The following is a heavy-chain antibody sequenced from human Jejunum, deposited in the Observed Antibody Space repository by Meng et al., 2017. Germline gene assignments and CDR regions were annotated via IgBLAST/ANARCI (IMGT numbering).Heavy chain of an antibody. V-gene: IGHV1-2*02. CDR2: IDPKSGGT. J-gene: IGHJ5*02. Sequence: ASVKVSCKASGYTFSDYHVHWVRQAPGQGLEWMGWIDPKSGGTNYAQKFQGRFTMTRDTSLNTVYMELSRLRFDDPAVYYCARMYYDSLTGYYNVNWLDPWGQGTLVTVSS. CDR1: GYTFSDYH. CDR3: ARMYYDSLTGYYNVNWLDP. D-gene: IGHD3-9*01.